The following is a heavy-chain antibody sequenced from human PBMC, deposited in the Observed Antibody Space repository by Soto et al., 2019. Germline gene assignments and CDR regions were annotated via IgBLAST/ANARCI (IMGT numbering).Heavy chain of an antibody. CDR2: IYYSGST. CDR1: GGSISSSSYY. J-gene: IGHJ4*02. V-gene: IGHV4-39*01. CDR3: ASPGLGGSSFDY. D-gene: IGHD2-2*01. Sequence: QLHLQESGPGLVKPSETLSLTCTVSGGSISSSSYYWGWIRQPPGKGLEWIGSIYYSGSTYYNPSLKSRVTISVDASKNQFSLKLSSVTAADTAVYYCASPGLGGSSFDYWGQGTLVTVSS.